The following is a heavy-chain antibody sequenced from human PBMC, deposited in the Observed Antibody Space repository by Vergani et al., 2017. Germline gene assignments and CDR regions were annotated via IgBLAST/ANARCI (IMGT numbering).Heavy chain of an antibody. Sequence: EVQLLESGGGLAQPGGSLRLSCAASGFTFRNYAMTWVRQAPGKGLEWVSIISDNGGTTYYADSVKGRFTISRDNSKDTLYLQMNSLRAEDTAVYYCARDPTTYYDFLTGYYKFYFDYWGQGTLVTVSS. J-gene: IGHJ4*02. D-gene: IGHD3-9*01. CDR3: ARDPTTYYDFLTGYYKFYFDY. V-gene: IGHV3-23*01. CDR1: GFTFRNYA. CDR2: ISDNGGTT.